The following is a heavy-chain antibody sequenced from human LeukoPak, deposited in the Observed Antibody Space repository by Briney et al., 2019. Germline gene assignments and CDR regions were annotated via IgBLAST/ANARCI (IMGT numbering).Heavy chain of an antibody. CDR2: MRSDGTGT. D-gene: IGHD5-12*01. CDR3: ARGGAGYFFDF. CDR1: TFALGSYW. Sequence: GGSLRLSCTSSTFALGSYWMHWVRHAPGGGLVWVARMRSDGTGTNYADSVKGRFTVSRDNAKNSLYLQMNSLRVEDTAVYYCARGGAGYFFDFWGQGTLVTVSS. V-gene: IGHV3-74*01. J-gene: IGHJ4*02.